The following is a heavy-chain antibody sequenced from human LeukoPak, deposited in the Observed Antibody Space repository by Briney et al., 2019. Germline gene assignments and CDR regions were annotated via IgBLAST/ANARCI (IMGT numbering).Heavy chain of an antibody. CDR2: IIPIFGTA. J-gene: IGHJ6*04. Sequence: SVKVSCKASGGTFSSYASSGVRQAPGQGLGWRGGIIPIFGTANYAQKFQGRVTITADESTSTAYMELSSLRSEDTAVYYCAGPHYYGSGSYPKDYYYGMDVWGKGTTVTVSS. V-gene: IGHV1-69*13. D-gene: IGHD3-10*01. CDR3: AGPHYYGSGSYPKDYYYGMDV. CDR1: GGTFSSYA.